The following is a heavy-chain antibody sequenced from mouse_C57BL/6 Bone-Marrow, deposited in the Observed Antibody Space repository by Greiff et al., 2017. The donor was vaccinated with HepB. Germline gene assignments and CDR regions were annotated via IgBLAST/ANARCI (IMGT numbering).Heavy chain of an antibody. D-gene: IGHD3-2*02. CDR2: IDPSDSYT. CDR3: ARQLRLRFAY. CDR1: GYTFTSYW. Sequence: QVHVKQPGAELVRPGTSVKLSCKASGYTFTSYWMHWVKQRPGQGLEWIGVIDPSDSYTNYNQKFKGKATLTVDTSSSTAYMRLSSLTSEDSAVYYCARQLRLRFAYWGQGTLVTVSA. V-gene: IGHV1-59*01. J-gene: IGHJ3*01.